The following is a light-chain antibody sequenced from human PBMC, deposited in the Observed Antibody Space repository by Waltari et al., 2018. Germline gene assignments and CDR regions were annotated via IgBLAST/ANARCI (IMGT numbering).Light chain of an antibody. J-gene: IGLJ3*02. CDR1: HSNIGIHY. V-gene: IGLV1-51*02. Sequence: SVLTQPPSVSAAPGQRVTISCSGSHSNIGIHYVSWYQPFPGAAPKLLIYENNRRPPGIPDRFAGSKSDTSATLDISGRQTGDEAHYYCGTWDSSLSDGRLFGGGTKLTVL. CDR3: GTWDSSLSDGRL. CDR2: ENN.